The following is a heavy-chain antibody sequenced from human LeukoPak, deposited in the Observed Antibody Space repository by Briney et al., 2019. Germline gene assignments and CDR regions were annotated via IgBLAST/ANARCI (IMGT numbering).Heavy chain of an antibody. CDR3: ARTGAIGYYGMDV. Sequence: ASVTVSCKASGYSFTGHYMHWVRQAPGQGLEWMGRINPNNGDTNYAQKFQGRVTITRDTSISTAYMDLSRLRSDDTAVYYCARTGAIGYYGMDVWGQGTTVTVSS. CDR2: INPNNGDT. V-gene: IGHV1-2*02. J-gene: IGHJ6*02. CDR1: GYSFTGHY. D-gene: IGHD2-2*01.